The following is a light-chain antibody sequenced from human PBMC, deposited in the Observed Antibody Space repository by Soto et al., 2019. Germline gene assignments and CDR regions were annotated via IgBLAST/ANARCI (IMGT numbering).Light chain of an antibody. V-gene: IGKV3-15*01. Sequence: EIVMTQSPATLSVSPGERATPSCRASQSVSSKLAWYQQKPGQGPRLLIYGASTRATGIPDRFSASGSGTEFTLTISSLQSEDFAVYYCQHYSTWLWTFGQGTKVEIK. CDR3: QHYSTWLWT. CDR2: GAS. J-gene: IGKJ1*01. CDR1: QSVSSK.